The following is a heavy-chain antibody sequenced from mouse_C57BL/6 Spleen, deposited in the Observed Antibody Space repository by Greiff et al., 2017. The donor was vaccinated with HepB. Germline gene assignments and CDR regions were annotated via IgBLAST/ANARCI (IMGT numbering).Heavy chain of an antibody. CDR1: GYTFTSYW. CDR3: ASYYYGSSIYYAMDY. D-gene: IGHD1-1*01. J-gene: IGHJ4*01. Sequence: VQLQQSGAELVKPGASVQMSCKASGYTFTSYWITWVKQRPGQGLEWIGDIYPGSGSTNYNEKFKSKATLTVDTSSSTAYMQLSSLTSEDSAVYYCASYYYGSSIYYAMDYWGQGASVTVSS. CDR2: IYPGSGST. V-gene: IGHV1-55*01.